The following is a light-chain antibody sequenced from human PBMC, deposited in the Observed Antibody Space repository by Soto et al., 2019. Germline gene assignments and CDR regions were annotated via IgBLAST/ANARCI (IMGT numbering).Light chain of an antibody. V-gene: IGLV2-23*03. Sequence: QSALTQPASVSGSPGQSITISCTGTSSDVGTYNLVSWYQHHPAKAPKLIIYEGNKRPSGVSNRFSGSKSGNTASLTISGLQAEDEADYFCCSYADSRIFVIFGGGTKLTVL. CDR2: EGN. J-gene: IGLJ2*01. CDR1: SSDVGTYNL. CDR3: CSYADSRIFVI.